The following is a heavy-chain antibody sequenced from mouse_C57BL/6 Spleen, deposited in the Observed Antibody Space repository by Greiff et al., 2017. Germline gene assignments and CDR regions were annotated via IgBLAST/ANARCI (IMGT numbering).Heavy chain of an antibody. CDR3: ARGDITTVDYAMDY. J-gene: IGHJ4*01. CDR1: GYTFTSYG. CDR2: IYIGNGYT. V-gene: IGHV1-58*01. D-gene: IGHD1-1*01. Sequence: EVKLMESGAELVRPGSSVKMSCKTSGYTFTSYGINWVKQRPGQGLEWIGYIYIGNGYTEYNEKFKGKATLTSDTSSSTAYMQLSSLTSEDSAIYFCARGDITTVDYAMDYWGQGTSVTVSS.